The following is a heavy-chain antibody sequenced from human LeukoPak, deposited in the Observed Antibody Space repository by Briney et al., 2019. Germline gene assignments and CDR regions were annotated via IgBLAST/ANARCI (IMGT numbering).Heavy chain of an antibody. J-gene: IGHJ3*02. CDR1: GFTFSSYG. CDR2: ISDSGTST. D-gene: IGHD4-23*01. CDR3: AKDRLTLDAFDI. Sequence: PGGSLRLSCAASGFTFSSYGMSWVRQAPGKGLEWVSAISDSGTSTYYADSVKGRFTISRDNPKNTLYLQMNSLRAEDTAVYYCAKDRLTLDAFDIWGQGTMVTVSS. V-gene: IGHV3-23*01.